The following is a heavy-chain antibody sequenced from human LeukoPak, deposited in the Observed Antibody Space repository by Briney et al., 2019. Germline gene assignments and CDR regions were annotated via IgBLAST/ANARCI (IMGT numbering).Heavy chain of an antibody. Sequence: PGGSLRLSCAASGFTFSRYWMSWVRQAPGKGLEWLANIKQEGSEKYYVDSVKGRFTISRDNAKNSLYLQMNSLRAEDTAVFYCASLGYCSGGSCFYGMDVWGQGTTVIVSS. CDR2: IKQEGSEK. D-gene: IGHD2-15*01. CDR1: GFTFSRYW. V-gene: IGHV3-7*01. J-gene: IGHJ6*02. CDR3: ASLGYCSGGSCFYGMDV.